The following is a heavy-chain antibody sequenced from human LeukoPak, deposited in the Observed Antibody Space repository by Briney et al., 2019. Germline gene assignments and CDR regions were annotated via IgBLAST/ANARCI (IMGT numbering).Heavy chain of an antibody. CDR2: INPNSGVT. J-gene: IGHJ4*02. D-gene: IGHD3-10*01. V-gene: IGHV1-2*02. Sequence: ASVKASCKASGYTFTDYYIHWVRQAPGQGLEWMGWINPNSGVTNYEQKFQGRVTMTRDTSISTAYMEFSRLRFDDTAVYYCARDAGGYWGQGTLVTVSS. CDR3: ARDAGGY. CDR1: GYTFTDYY.